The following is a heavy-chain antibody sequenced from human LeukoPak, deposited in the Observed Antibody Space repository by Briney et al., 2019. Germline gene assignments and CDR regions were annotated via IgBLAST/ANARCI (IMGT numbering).Heavy chain of an antibody. D-gene: IGHD3-3*01. V-gene: IGHV3-23*01. CDR1: GFTFTTYA. CDR3: ARMLYDFWSGYSTGGYYYYYMDV. J-gene: IGHJ6*03. Sequence: GGSLRLSCAVSGFTFTTYAMSWVRQAPGKGLEWISAISNSGGSTYYADSVRGRFTISRDNAKNSLYLQMNSLRAEDTAVYYCARMLYDFWSGYSTGGYYYYYMDVWGKGTTVTVSS. CDR2: ISNSGGST.